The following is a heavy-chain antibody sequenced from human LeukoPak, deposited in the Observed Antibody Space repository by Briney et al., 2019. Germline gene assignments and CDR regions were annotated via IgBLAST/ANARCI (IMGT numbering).Heavy chain of an antibody. CDR1: GYTFTGYY. CDR3: AREGVGSRWYYFDY. V-gene: IGHV1-2*02. D-gene: IGHD6-13*01. J-gene: IGHJ4*02. CDR2: INPNSGGT. Sequence: GASVKVSCKASGYTFTGYYMHWVRQAPGQGLEWMGWINPNSGGTNYAQKFQGRVTMTRDTSISTAYMELSRLRSDDTAVYYCAREGVGSRWYYFDYWGQGTLVTVSS.